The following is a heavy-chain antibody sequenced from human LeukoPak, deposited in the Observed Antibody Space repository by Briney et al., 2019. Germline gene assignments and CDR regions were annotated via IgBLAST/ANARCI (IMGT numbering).Heavy chain of an antibody. CDR3: ARQEGSGWQPLTRIDY. V-gene: IGHV4-39*01. Sequence: KSSETLSLTCTVSGGSISSSSYYWGWIRQPPGKGLEWIGSIYYSGSTYYNPSLKSRVTISVDTSKNQFSLKLSSVTAADTAVYYCARQEGSGWQPLTRIDYWGQGTLVTVSS. CDR2: IYYSGST. CDR1: GGSISSSSYY. J-gene: IGHJ4*02. D-gene: IGHD6-19*01.